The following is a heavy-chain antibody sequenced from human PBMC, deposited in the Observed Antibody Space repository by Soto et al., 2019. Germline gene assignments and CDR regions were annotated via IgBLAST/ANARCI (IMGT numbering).Heavy chain of an antibody. CDR3: AKGIWEHVTWFDP. CDR2: ISGSGGST. Sequence: EVQLLESGGGLVQPGGSLRLSCAASGFPFSSYAMSWVRQAPGKGLEWVSAISGSGGSTYYADSVKGRFTISRDNSKKTLYLQMNSLRAEDTAVYYCAKGIWEHVTWFDPWGQGTLVTVSS. CDR1: GFPFSSYA. V-gene: IGHV3-23*01. J-gene: IGHJ5*02. D-gene: IGHD1-26*01.